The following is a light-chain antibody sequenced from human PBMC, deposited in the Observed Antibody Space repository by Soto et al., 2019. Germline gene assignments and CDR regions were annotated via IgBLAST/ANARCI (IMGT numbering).Light chain of an antibody. V-gene: IGKV1-5*03. CDR1: QSISSL. CDR3: QQYNAA. CDR2: KAS. J-gene: IGKJ5*01. Sequence: DIQMTQSPSTLSASVGDRVTITCRASQSISSLLAWYQQKPGKAPKLLIYKASTLESGVPSRFSGSGSGTEFTLTITSLQPDDFATYYCQQYNAAFGQGTRLEIK.